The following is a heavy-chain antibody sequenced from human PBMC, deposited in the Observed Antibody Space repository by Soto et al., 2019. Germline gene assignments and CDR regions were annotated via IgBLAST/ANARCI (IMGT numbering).Heavy chain of an antibody. J-gene: IGHJ4*02. CDR3: ARERSPGYYLYLYFVY. D-gene: IGHD3-10*01. Sequence: SETLSLTCAVSGGSISSSNWWSWVRQPPGKGLEWVGEIYHSGSTNYNPSLKSRVTISVDKSKNQFSLKLSSVTAADTAVYYCARERSPGYYLYLYFVYWGPGTLVTVPS. CDR2: IYHSGST. V-gene: IGHV4-4*02. CDR1: GGSISSSNW.